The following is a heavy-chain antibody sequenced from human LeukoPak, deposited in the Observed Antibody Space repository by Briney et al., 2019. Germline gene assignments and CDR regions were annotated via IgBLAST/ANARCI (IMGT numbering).Heavy chain of an antibody. D-gene: IGHD3-22*01. J-gene: IGHJ3*02. Sequence: GGSLRLSCTASGFSVSTNFMTWVRQAPGKGLDWVSIMYGDGSTYNADSVKGRFTISRDNSNNTVFLQMNSLRAEDTAVYYCAKSFETGTYYGPNAFEIWGQGTVLTVAS. CDR1: GFSVSTNF. CDR2: MYGDGST. CDR3: AKSFETGTYYGPNAFEI. V-gene: IGHV3-66*01.